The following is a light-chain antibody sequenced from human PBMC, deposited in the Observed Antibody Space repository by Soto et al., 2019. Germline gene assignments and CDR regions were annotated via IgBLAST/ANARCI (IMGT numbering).Light chain of an antibody. CDR1: QTISTW. CDR3: QQYSSFSRT. V-gene: IGKV1-5*01. J-gene: IGKJ1*01. CDR2: DAS. Sequence: DIQMTQSPSTLSASVGDRGTITCRASQTISTWLAWYQQKPGKAPELLIYDASTLESGVPSRFSGSGSGTEFSLTISSLQPDDFATFYCQQYSSFSRTFGQGTKV.